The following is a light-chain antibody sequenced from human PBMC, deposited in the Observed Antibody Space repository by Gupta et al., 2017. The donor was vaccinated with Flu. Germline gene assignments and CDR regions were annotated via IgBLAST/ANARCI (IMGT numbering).Light chain of an antibody. CDR3: QQYGSSPLT. CDR1: QSVSSNY. Sequence: VFTHSAGTLSLSPGETATLSCRASQSVSSNYLAWYQQKPGQAPRLLIFGASSRATGIPDRFSGSGSGTDFTLTISRLEPEDFAVYCCQQYGSSPLTFGHGTKVEIK. J-gene: IGKJ3*01. CDR2: GAS. V-gene: IGKV3-20*01.